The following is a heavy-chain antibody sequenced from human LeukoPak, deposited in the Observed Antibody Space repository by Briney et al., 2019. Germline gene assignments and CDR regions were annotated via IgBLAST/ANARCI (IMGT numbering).Heavy chain of an antibody. Sequence: GGSLRLSCAASGFTFSSYTINWVRQAPGKGLEWVSSISSSSLYRFYADSVRGRFTISRDNAKNSLYLQMTSLRAEDTAVYYCASGEGYDSSGYYLDFDYWGQGTLVTVSS. CDR3: ASGEGYDSSGYYLDFDY. CDR2: ISSSSLYR. D-gene: IGHD3-22*01. V-gene: IGHV3-21*04. CDR1: GFTFSSYT. J-gene: IGHJ4*02.